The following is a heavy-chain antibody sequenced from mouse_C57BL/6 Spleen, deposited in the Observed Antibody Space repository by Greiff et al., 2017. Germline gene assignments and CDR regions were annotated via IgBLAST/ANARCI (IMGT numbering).Heavy chain of an antibody. CDR3: ASYDGYWYFDV. CDR1: GYSITSGYY. J-gene: IGHJ1*03. D-gene: IGHD2-3*01. CDR2: ISYDGSN. V-gene: IGHV3-6*01. Sequence: DVKLVESGPGLVKPSQSLSLTCSVTGYSITSGYYWNWIRQFPGNKLEWMGYISYDGSNNYNPSLKNRISITRDTSKNQFFLKLNSVTTEDTATYYCASYDGYWYFDVWGTGTTVTVSS.